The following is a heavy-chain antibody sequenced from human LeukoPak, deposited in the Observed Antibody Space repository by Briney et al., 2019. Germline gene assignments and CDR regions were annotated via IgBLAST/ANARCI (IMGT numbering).Heavy chain of an antibody. D-gene: IGHD6-13*01. CDR1: GYTFTGYY. CDR2: IIPIFGTA. CDR3: ARDGGAAAGYYYMDV. V-gene: IGHV1-69*05. Sequence: PGASVKVSCKASGYTFTGYYMHWVRQAPGQGLEWMGGIIPIFGTANYAQKFQGRVTITTDESTSTAYMELSSLRSEDTAVYYCARDGGAAAGYYYMDVWGKGTTVTVSS. J-gene: IGHJ6*03.